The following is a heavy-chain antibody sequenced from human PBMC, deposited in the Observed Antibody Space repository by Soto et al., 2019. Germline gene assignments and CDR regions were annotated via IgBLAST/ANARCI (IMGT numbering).Heavy chain of an antibody. J-gene: IGHJ4*02. CDR2: ISGTGGNT. Sequence: SLRLSCAASGFTFSSYAMTWVRQAPGKGLEWVSTISGTGGNTYYADSVKGRFTISRDNSKNTVYLQMNSLRAEDTAVYYCVKAVYLLDFDYWGQGTLVTVSS. D-gene: IGHD1-20*01. V-gene: IGHV3-23*01. CDR3: VKAVYLLDFDY. CDR1: GFTFSSYA.